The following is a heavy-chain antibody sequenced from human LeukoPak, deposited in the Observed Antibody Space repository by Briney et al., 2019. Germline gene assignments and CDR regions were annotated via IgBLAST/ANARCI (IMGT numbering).Heavy chain of an antibody. V-gene: IGHV3-7*01. Sequence: GGSLRLSCAPSGFTFSSYGMTWVRPAPGKGLEWVDNIKQDGSEKYYVDSVKGRFTISRDNAKNSLYLQMNSLRAEDTAVYYCARDQNQLLWFGELFDYWGQGTLVTVSS. D-gene: IGHD3-10*01. CDR2: IKQDGSEK. CDR1: GFTFSSYG. CDR3: ARDQNQLLWFGELFDY. J-gene: IGHJ4*02.